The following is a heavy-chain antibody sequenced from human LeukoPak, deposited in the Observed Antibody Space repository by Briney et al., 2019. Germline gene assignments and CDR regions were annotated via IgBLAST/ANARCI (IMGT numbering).Heavy chain of an antibody. CDR3: ARVFIVGATLDAFDI. D-gene: IGHD1-26*01. CDR1: GYTFTSYD. V-gene: IGHV1-8*03. Sequence: ASVKVSCKASGYTFTSYDINWVRQATGQGLEWMGSMNPNSGNTGYAQKFQGRVTITGNTSISTAYMELSSLRSEDTAVYYCARVFIVGATLDAFDIWGQGTMVTVSS. CDR2: MNPNSGNT. J-gene: IGHJ3*02.